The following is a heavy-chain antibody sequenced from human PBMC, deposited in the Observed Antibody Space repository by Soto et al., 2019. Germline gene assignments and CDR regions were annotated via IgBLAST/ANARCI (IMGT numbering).Heavy chain of an antibody. CDR2: ISGSGGST. CDR3: AKESTHSQSWWLASVFDY. CDR1: GFTFSSYA. J-gene: IGHJ4*02. D-gene: IGHD6-19*01. V-gene: IGHV3-23*01. Sequence: GGSLRLSCAASGFTFSSYAMSWVRQAPGKGLEWVSAISGSGGSTYYADSVKGRFTISRDNSKNTLYLQMNSLRAEDTAVYYCAKESTHSQSWWLASVFDYWGQGTLVTVSS.